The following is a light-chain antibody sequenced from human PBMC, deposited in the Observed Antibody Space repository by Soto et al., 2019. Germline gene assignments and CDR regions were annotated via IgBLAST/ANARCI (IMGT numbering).Light chain of an antibody. J-gene: IGKJ3*01. CDR2: DAS. CDR3: QQRSNWAT. Sequence: EIVLTQSPATLCLSPGERATLSCRASQSVSRNLAWYQQKPGQAPRLLIYDASNRATGIPARFSGSGSVTDFTLTISRLEPEDFAVYYCQQRSNWATFGPGTRWIS. CDR1: QSVSRN. V-gene: IGKV3-11*01.